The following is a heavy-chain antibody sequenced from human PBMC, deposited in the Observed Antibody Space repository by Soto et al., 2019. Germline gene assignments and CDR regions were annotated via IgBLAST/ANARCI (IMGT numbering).Heavy chain of an antibody. CDR3: ARSRTGGDAFDI. Sequence: EVQLVESGGGLVKPGGSLRLSCAASGFTFSSYSMNCVRQAPGKGLEWVSSISSSSSYIYYAASVKGRFTISRDNAKNSLYLQMNSLRAEDTAVYYCARSRTGGDAFDIWGQGTMVTVSS. D-gene: IGHD3-16*01. CDR1: GFTFSSYS. CDR2: ISSSSSYI. J-gene: IGHJ3*02. V-gene: IGHV3-21*01.